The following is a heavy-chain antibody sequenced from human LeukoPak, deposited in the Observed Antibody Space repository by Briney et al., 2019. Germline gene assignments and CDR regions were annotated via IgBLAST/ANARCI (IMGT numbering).Heavy chain of an antibody. Sequence: GGSLRLSCAASGFTFSTYWLTWVRQAPGKGQEWVANIKQDGGEKYYVDSVKDRFNISRDNAKNSLFLQMNSLRAEDTAMYYCARSYCSGAGCGPYRYFDLWGRGTLVTVSS. CDR3: ARSYCSGAGCGPYRYFDL. D-gene: IGHD2-15*01. J-gene: IGHJ2*01. V-gene: IGHV3-7*01. CDR1: GFTFSTYW. CDR2: IKQDGGEK.